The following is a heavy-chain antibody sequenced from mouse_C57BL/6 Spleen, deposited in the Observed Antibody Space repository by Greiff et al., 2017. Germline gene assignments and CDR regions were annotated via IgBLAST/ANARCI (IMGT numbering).Heavy chain of an antibody. V-gene: IGHV1-7*01. CDR2: INPSSGYT. J-gene: IGHJ4*01. CDR3: ARGIYGYSYAMDY. Sequence: VQLVESGAELAKPGASVKLSCKASGYTFTSYWMHWVKQRPGQGLEWIGYINPSSGYTKYNQKFKDKATLTADKSSSTAYMQLSSLTYEDSAVYYCARGIYGYSYAMDYWGQGTSVTVSS. CDR1: GYTFTSYW. D-gene: IGHD2-2*01.